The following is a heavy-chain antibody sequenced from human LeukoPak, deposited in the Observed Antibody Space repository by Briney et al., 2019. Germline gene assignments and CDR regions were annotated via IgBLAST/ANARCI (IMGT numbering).Heavy chain of an antibody. Sequence: PGGSLRLSCAASGFTFSSHSMNWVRQAPGKGLEWVSCIGSITTYIYYADSVKGRFTISRDNAKNSLFLQMNSLRAEDAAVYYCARSGPNFFASGWYSDYFDSWGQGTLVTVSS. CDR2: IGSITTYI. CDR1: GFTFSSHS. CDR3: ARSGPNFFASGWYSDYFDS. J-gene: IGHJ4*02. V-gene: IGHV3-21*06. D-gene: IGHD6-19*01.